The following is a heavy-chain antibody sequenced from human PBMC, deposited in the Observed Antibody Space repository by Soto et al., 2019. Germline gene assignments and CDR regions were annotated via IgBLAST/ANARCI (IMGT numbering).Heavy chain of an antibody. J-gene: IGHJ6*02. CDR2: IIPIFNVS. CDR1: EGTFSSYG. V-gene: IGHV1-69*12. D-gene: IGHD4-17*01. Sequence: QVHLVQSGAEVMKSGSSVKVSCKASEGTFSSYGINWVRQAPGQGLEWMGRIIPIFNVSDFAQTFQDRVTITAEESTSTAYMELSSLRSDDTAVYYCARDNGDSSYYYYGMDVWGQGTTVTVSS. CDR3: ARDNGDSSYYYYGMDV.